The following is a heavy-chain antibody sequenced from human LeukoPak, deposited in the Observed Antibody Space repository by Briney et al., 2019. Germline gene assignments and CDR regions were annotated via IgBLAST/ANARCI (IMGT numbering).Heavy chain of an antibody. Sequence: SGPTLVNPTQTLTLTCTFSGFSLPANGVGVGWIRQPPGKALGWRALIYWDDEKRYSSSLTSRITITKSTSKNQVVLTMTNMDPVDIATYYCAHGGFSYGLYFYYWGEGTLVTVSS. J-gene: IGHJ4*02. CDR2: IYWDDEK. CDR1: GFSLPANGVG. D-gene: IGHD5-18*01. CDR3: AHGGFSYGLYFYY. V-gene: IGHV2-5*02.